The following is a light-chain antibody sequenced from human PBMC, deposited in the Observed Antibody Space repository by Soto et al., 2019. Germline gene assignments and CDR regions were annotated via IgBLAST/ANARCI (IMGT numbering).Light chain of an antibody. J-gene: IGKJ2*01. CDR2: AAS. CDR3: LQHNTYSYT. V-gene: IGKV1-17*01. Sequence: DIQMTQSPSSLPASVGDRVTIICRASQGIRNDLGWYQQKPRKAPKRQIYAASSLDGGAPSRFSVSGSGTEFALTTSSRQTEDYAKYYCLQHNTYSYTFGQGTTVEIK. CDR1: QGIRND.